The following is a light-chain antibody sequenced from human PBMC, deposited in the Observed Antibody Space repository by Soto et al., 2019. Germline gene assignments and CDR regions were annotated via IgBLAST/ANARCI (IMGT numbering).Light chain of an antibody. Sequence: EIVLAQSPGTLSLSPGERATLCCRAGQSVSASYLAWYQQKPGQAPRLLIYAASSRATGIPDRFSGSGSGTDFTLTISSLEPEDAAVYYCQQRSNWPPITFGQGTRLEIK. V-gene: IGKV3D-20*02. J-gene: IGKJ5*01. CDR2: AAS. CDR1: QSVSASY. CDR3: QQRSNWPPIT.